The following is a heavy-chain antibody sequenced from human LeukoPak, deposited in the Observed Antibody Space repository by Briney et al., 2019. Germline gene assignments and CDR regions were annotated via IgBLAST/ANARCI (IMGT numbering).Heavy chain of an antibody. Sequence: GASLRLSCAASGFTFSSYAMSWVRQAPGKGLEWVSAISGSGGSTYYADFVKGRFTISRDNSKNTLYLRMNSLRAEDTAVYYCAKTYQLLPINWGQGTLVTVSS. V-gene: IGHV3-23*01. CDR1: GFTFSSYA. CDR3: AKTYQLLPIN. J-gene: IGHJ4*02. CDR2: ISGSGGST. D-gene: IGHD2-2*01.